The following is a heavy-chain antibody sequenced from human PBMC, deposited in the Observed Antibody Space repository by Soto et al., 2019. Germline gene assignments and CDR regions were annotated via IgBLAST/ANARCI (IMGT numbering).Heavy chain of an antibody. CDR2: IYYSGST. V-gene: IGHV4-39*01. J-gene: IGHJ4*02. CDR3: ASLYSGYDLRYFDY. Sequence: KTSETLSLTCTVSGGSISSSSYYWGWIRQPPGKGLEWIGNIYYSGSTYYNPSLKSRVTISVDTSKNQFSLKLSSVTAADTAVYYCASLYSGYDLRYFDYWGQGTLVT. D-gene: IGHD5-12*01. CDR1: GGSISSSSYY.